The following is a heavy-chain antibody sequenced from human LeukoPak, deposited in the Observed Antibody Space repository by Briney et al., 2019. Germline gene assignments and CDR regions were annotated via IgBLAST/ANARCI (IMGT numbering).Heavy chain of an antibody. V-gene: IGHV4-34*01. Sequence: PSETLSLTCAVYGGSFSGYYWSWIRQPPGKRLEWIGEINHSGSTNYNPSLKSRVTISVDTSKNQFSLKLSSVTAADTAVYYCARDSYCSGGSCYGPSAFDIWGQGTMVTVSS. CDR2: INHSGST. CDR1: GGSFSGYY. CDR3: ARDSYCSGGSCYGPSAFDI. D-gene: IGHD2-15*01. J-gene: IGHJ3*02.